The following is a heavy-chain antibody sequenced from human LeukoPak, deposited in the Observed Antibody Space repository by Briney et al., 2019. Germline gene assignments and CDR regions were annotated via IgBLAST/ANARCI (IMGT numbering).Heavy chain of an antibody. D-gene: IGHD1-26*01. J-gene: IGHJ4*02. Sequence: GGSLRLSCAASGFTFSSHAMSWVRQAPDKGLEWVSTISGSGGGTYYADSVKGRFTISRDDSKNMLYLQMNSLRADDTAVYYCAKDLGRYRNNFFDYWGQGNLVTVSS. CDR2: ISGSGGGT. V-gene: IGHV3-23*01. CDR3: AKDLGRYRNNFFDY. CDR1: GFTFSSHA.